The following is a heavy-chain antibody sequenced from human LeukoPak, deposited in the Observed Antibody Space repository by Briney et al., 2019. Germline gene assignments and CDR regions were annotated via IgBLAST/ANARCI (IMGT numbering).Heavy chain of an antibody. V-gene: IGHV4-4*07. J-gene: IGHJ6*04. Sequence: SETLSLTCTVSGGSLSYYYLSWIRQPAGKGLEWIGRIYTSGSTNYNPSLNSRVTISVDKSKNQFSLKLSSVTAADTAVYYCARGRYSYPFGGDVWGKGTTVTVSS. D-gene: IGHD5-18*01. CDR1: GGSLSYYY. CDR2: IYTSGST. CDR3: ARGRYSYPFGGDV.